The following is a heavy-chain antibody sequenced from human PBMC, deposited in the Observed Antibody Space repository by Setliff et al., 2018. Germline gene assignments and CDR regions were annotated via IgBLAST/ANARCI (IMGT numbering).Heavy chain of an antibody. CDR3: ARASRFGTIRYRGDYYMDV. D-gene: IGHD3-10*01. J-gene: IGHJ6*03. V-gene: IGHV7-4-1*02. CDR2: INTNTGNP. Sequence: GASVKVSCKASGYSFPTDYIHWVRQAPGQGLEYMGWINTNTGNPSYAQGFTGRFVFSLDTSVSTAYLQISSLKAEDTAVYYCARASRFGTIRYRGDYYMDVWGKGTTVTVSS. CDR1: GYSFPTDY.